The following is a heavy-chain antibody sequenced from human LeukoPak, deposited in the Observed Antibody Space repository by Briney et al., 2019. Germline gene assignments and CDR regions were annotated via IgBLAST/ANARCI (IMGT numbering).Heavy chain of an antibody. CDR3: TRDPHALDY. CDR2: ISGSGGST. J-gene: IGHJ4*02. CDR1: GFTFSSYG. Sequence: GGSLRLSCAASGFTFSSYGMSWVRQAPGKGLEWVSAISGSGGSTYYADSVRGRFAISRDDAKSSLYLHMNSLRAEDTAVYYCTRDPHALDYWGQGTLVTVSS. V-gene: IGHV3-23*01.